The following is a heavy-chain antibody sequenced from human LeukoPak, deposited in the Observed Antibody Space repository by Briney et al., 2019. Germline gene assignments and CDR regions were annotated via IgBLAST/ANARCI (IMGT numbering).Heavy chain of an antibody. CDR1: GGSISSYY. CDR3: ARVTYYYDSSGYYYFDY. J-gene: IGHJ4*02. Sequence: SETLSLTCTVSGGSISSYYWSWIRQPPGKGLEWIGYIYYSGSTNYNPSLKSRVNISVETSKNQFSLKLRSATAADTAVCYCARVTYYYDSSGYYYFDYWGQGTLVTVSS. V-gene: IGHV4-59*01. CDR2: IYYSGST. D-gene: IGHD3-22*01.